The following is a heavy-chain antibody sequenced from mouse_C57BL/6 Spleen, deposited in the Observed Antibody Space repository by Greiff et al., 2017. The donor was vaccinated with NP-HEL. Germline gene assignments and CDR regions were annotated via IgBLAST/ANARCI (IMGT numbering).Heavy chain of an antibody. CDR3: ARSGDYDRGYAMDY. D-gene: IGHD2-4*01. Sequence: VQGVESGAELVRPGTSVKVSCKASGYAFTNYLIEWVKQRPGQGLEWIGVINPGSGGTNYNEKFKGKATLTADKSSSTAYMQLSSLTSEDSAVYFCARSGDYDRGYAMDYWGQGTSVTVSS. J-gene: IGHJ4*01. CDR1: GYAFTNYL. CDR2: INPGSGGT. V-gene: IGHV1-54*01.